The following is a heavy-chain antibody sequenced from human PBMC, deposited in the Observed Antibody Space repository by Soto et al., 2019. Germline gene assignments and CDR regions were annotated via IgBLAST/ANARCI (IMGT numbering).Heavy chain of an antibody. V-gene: IGHV2-5*01. D-gene: IGHD2-15*01. Sequence: SGPTLVNPTQSLTPTCTFSEFSLSTRGVGVGWIRQPPGKALEWLALIYWNDDKRYSPSLKNRLTITKDTSKNQVVLQMTNMDPVDPVTFFCENSSRYCSGARRYSGPKEKFQHWRQGTLVSV. CDR1: EFSLSTRGVG. J-gene: IGHJ1*01. CDR3: ENSSRYCSGARRYSGPKEKFQH. CDR2: IYWNDDK.